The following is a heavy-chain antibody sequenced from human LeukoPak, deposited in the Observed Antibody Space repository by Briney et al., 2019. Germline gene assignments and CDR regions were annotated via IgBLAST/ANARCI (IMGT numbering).Heavy chain of an antibody. CDR3: ARVWDRNVKYFDF. V-gene: IGHV4-34*01. Sequence: SGTLSLTCAVYGGSFSGYYWSWIRQPPGKGLEWIGEINHSGSTNYNPSLKSRVTISVDTSKNQFSLKLGSVTAADTAVYYCARVWDRNVKYFDFWGQGTLVTVSS. J-gene: IGHJ4*02. CDR2: INHSGST. CDR1: GGSFSGYY. D-gene: IGHD1-1*01.